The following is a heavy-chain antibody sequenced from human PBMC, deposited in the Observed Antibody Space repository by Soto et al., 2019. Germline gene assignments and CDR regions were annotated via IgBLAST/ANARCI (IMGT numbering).Heavy chain of an antibody. CDR2: ISYDGSNK. Sequence: SLRRSCAASGFTFSSYAMHWVRQAPGKGLEWVAVISYDGSNKYYADSVKGRFTISRDNSKNTLYLQMNSLRAEDTAGYYCARDGGERLDYWGQGTLVTVSS. CDR1: GFTFSSYA. D-gene: IGHD2-21*01. J-gene: IGHJ4*02. CDR3: ARDGGERLDY. V-gene: IGHV3-30-3*01.